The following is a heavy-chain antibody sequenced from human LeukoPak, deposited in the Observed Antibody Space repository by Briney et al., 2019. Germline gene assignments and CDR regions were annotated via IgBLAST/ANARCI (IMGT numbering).Heavy chain of an antibody. CDR3: TSDVGCGGGGNCYNYDY. J-gene: IGHJ4*02. Sequence: PSETLSLTCAVSGGSISSSNWWSWVRQPPGKGLEWIGEIYHSGRTNYNPSLNSRVTISVDKSKNQFSLRLSSVTAADTAVYYWTSDVGCGGGGNCYNYDYWGQGTLVTVSS. CDR1: GGSISSSNW. CDR2: IYHSGRT. D-gene: IGHD2-15*01. V-gene: IGHV4-4*02.